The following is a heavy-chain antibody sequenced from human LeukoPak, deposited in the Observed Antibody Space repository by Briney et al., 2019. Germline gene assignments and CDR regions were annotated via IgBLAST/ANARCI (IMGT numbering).Heavy chain of an antibody. CDR1: GFTFSSYS. D-gene: IGHD6-13*01. CDR2: ISSSSSYI. CDR3: ARLGIAAADYLDY. V-gene: IGHV3-21*01. J-gene: IGHJ4*02. Sequence: GGSLRLSCAASGFTFSSYSMNWVRQAPGKGLEWVSSISSSSSYIYYADSVKGRFTISRDNAKNSLYLQMNSLRAEDTAVYYCARLGIAAADYLDYWGQGTLVTVSS.